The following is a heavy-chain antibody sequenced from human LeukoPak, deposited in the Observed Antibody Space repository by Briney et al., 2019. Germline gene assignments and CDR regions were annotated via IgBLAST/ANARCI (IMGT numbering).Heavy chain of an antibody. J-gene: IGHJ4*02. CDR2: INPNSGGT. D-gene: IGHD6-19*01. CDR3: ARSRRSGWYLDY. V-gene: IGHV1-2*02. Sequence: ASVKVSCKASGYTFTGYYMHWVRQAPGQGLEWVGWINPNSGGTNYAQKFQGRVTMTRDTSISTAYMELSRLRSDDTAVYYCARSRRSGWYLDYWGQGTLVTVSS. CDR1: GYTFTGYY.